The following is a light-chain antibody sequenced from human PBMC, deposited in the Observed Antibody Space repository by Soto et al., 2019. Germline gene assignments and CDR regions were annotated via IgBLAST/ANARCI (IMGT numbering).Light chain of an antibody. CDR3: SSYTTITLYV. CDR1: SNDVGGYKY. V-gene: IGLV2-14*01. Sequence: QSALTQPASVSGSPGQSITISCSGTSNDVGGYKYVSWYQQHPGKAPKLIIYEVNNRPSGVSNRFSGSKSGNTASLTISGLQAEDEADYYCSSYTTITLYVFGTGTKVTVL. CDR2: EVN. J-gene: IGLJ1*01.